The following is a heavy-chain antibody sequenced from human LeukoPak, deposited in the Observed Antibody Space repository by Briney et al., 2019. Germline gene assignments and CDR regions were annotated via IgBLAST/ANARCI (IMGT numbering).Heavy chain of an antibody. Sequence: GSLSLSCAASGFTFIGYWMHWVRQPPGKGLVWVSRINPDGSSTSYVDSVKGRFTVSRDNAKNTLYLQMNSLRAEDTAVYYCARDGRGSAFDIWGQGTMVTVSS. CDR1: GFTFIGYW. D-gene: IGHD5-12*01. V-gene: IGHV3-74*01. J-gene: IGHJ3*02. CDR2: INPDGSST. CDR3: ARDGRGSAFDI.